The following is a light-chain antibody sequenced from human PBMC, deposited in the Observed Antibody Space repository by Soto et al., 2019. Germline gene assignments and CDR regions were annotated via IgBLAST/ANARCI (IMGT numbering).Light chain of an antibody. Sequence: DMQMSKSPSSLSASVGDRVTITCQASQDISNYVNWYQQKPGKAPKLLIYVASNLQSGVPSRFSGSGSGTDFTLTISSLQPEDIATYYCQESYSTSFGQGTKVDIK. V-gene: IGKV1-39*01. CDR2: VAS. CDR1: QDISNY. J-gene: IGKJ1*01. CDR3: QESYSTS.